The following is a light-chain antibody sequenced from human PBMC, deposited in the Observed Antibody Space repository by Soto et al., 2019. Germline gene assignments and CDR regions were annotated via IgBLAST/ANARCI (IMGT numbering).Light chain of an antibody. CDR3: FSYAGSSPWLL. CDR2: EGI. V-gene: IGLV2-23*01. CDR1: SSEVGSYNL. Sequence: QSALTQTASVSGSTGQSITISCTGTSSEVGSYNLVSCYQQHPGKVPKLMIYEGIKRPSGIANRFSGSKSGNTASLTITGLQAEDEADYDCFSYAGSSPWLLFGGGTKLTVL. J-gene: IGLJ2*01.